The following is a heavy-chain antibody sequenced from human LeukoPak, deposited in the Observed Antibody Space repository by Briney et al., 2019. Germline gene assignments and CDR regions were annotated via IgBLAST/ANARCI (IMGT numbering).Heavy chain of an antibody. Sequence: LAGGSLRLSCLASGFTVSSTYMSWVRQAPGKGLEWVSVTYSGGSTYYADSVKGRCTISRDNSKNTLYLQMNSLRGEDTAVYYCASGIRAFDNWGQGTLVTVS. CDR1: GFTVSSTY. CDR2: TYSGGST. CDR3: ASGIRAFDN. V-gene: IGHV3-66*01. D-gene: IGHD1-26*01. J-gene: IGHJ4*02.